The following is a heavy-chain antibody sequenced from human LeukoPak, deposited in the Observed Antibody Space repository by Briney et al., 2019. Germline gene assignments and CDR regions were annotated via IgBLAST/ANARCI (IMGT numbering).Heavy chain of an antibody. CDR3: ARDWELTPLVDY. J-gene: IGHJ4*02. V-gene: IGHV3-33*01. Sequence: PGGSLRLSCAASGFTFSSYGMHWVRQAPGKGLEWVAVIWYDGSNKYYADSVKGRFTISRDNSKSTLYLQMNSLRAEDTALYYCARDWELTPLVDYWGQGTLVTVSS. CDR2: IWYDGSNK. D-gene: IGHD1-26*01. CDR1: GFTFSSYG.